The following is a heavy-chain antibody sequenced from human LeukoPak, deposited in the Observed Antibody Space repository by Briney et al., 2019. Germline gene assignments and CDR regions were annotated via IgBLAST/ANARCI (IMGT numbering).Heavy chain of an antibody. J-gene: IGHJ4*01. D-gene: IGHD5-18*01. CDR3: ASLLGPLSYNFGFARDY. CDR2: IYHSGRT. CDR1: EFTFSSYDM. V-gene: IGHV4-4*02. Sequence: GSLRLSCVASEFTFSSYDMTWVRQAPGKGLEWIGEIYHSGRTNYKASLKSRVTISLDKSKNQFSLKLTSVTAADTAVYYCASLLGPLSYNFGFARDYWGQGTLVTVSS.